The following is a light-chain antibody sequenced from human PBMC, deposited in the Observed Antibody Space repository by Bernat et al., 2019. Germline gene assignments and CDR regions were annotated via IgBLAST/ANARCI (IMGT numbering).Light chain of an antibody. V-gene: IGLV2-23*02. J-gene: IGLJ1*01. CDR3: CSYAGSRTYV. CDR2: EVS. Sequence: QSALTQPASVSGSPGQSITISCTGTNSDIGSYNLVSWYQQHPGKAPKLMIYEVSKRPSGVSNRFSGSKSGNTASLTISGLQAEDEADYYCCSYAGSRTYVFATGTKVTVL. CDR1: NSDIGSYNL.